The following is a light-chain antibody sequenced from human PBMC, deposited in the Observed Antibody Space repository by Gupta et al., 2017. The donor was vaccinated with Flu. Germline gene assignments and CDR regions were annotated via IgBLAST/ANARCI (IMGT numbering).Light chain of an antibody. V-gene: IGLV4-69*01. CDR1: SGHSRYA. CDR3: QTWGTGNWV. Sequence: VLPHSPSASASLGASVKLTCTLNSGHSRYAIEWHPQQPNKGPRYLMTVNSDGSHSKGDGIPDRFSGSTSGAERDLTITGSQAEDEADYYCQTWGTGNWVFGGGTKLTVL. J-gene: IGLJ3*02. CDR2: VNSDGSH.